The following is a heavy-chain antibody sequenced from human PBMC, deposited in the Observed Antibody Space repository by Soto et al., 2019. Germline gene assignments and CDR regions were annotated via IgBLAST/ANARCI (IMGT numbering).Heavy chain of an antibody. V-gene: IGHV4-59*12. CDR3: ARPSMVYAIVSWFDP. CDR2: IYYSGST. CDR1: GGSISSYY. D-gene: IGHD2-8*01. Sequence: SETLSLTCTVSGGSISSYYWSWIRQPPGKGLEWIGYIYYSGSTNYNPSLKSRVTISVDTSKNQFSLKLCSVTAADTAVYYCARPSMVYAIVSWFDPWGQGTLVTVSS. J-gene: IGHJ5*02.